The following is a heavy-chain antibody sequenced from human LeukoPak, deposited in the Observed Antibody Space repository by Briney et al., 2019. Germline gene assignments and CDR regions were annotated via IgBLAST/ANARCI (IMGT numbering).Heavy chain of an antibody. Sequence: GESLKISCKGSGYSFTSYWIGWGRRMPGKGLEGRGIIYPGESDTRYSPSFQGQVTISADKSISTAYLQWSSLEASDTAMYYCARLLEGYGDYEYYFYSSGQGTLVTVSS. J-gene: IGHJ4*02. CDR2: IYPGESDT. CDR3: ARLLEGYGDYEYYFYS. D-gene: IGHD4-17*01. CDR1: GYSFTSYW. V-gene: IGHV5-51*01.